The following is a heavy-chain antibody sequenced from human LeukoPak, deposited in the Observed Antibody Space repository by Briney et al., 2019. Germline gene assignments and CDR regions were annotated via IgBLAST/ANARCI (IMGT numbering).Heavy chain of an antibody. Sequence: GESLRLSCAASGFTLTTYWMTWVRQAPGKGVDWVANINQDGTEKYYVDSVKGRFTISRDNAKNSLYLQMNSLRVEDTAWYFCAKDFHRLGEFDAFDIWGQGTMVTVSS. CDR1: GFTLTTYW. CDR3: AKDFHRLGEFDAFDI. D-gene: IGHD3-16*01. V-gene: IGHV3-7*03. J-gene: IGHJ3*02. CDR2: INQDGTEK.